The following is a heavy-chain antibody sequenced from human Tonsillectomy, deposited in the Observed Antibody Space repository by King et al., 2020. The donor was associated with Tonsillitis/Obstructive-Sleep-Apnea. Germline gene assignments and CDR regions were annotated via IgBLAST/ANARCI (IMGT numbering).Heavy chain of an antibody. CDR2: IYYSGST. CDR1: GGSISSSSYY. Sequence: QLQESGPGLVKPSETLSLTCTVSGGSISSSSYYWGWIRQPPGKGLEWIGSIYYSGSTYYNPSLKSRVTISVDPSKNQFSLKLSSVTAADTAVYYCARISSGWQTDAFDIWGQGTMVTVSS. V-gene: IGHV4-39*01. J-gene: IGHJ3*02. D-gene: IGHD6-19*01. CDR3: ARISSGWQTDAFDI.